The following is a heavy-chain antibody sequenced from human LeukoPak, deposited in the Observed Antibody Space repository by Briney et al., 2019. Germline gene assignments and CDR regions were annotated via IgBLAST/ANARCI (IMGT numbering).Heavy chain of an antibody. V-gene: IGHV3-33*08. Sequence: GGSLTLLWAASGLLFCLYAMAWARRAPGKGLEGVADKWNEGGNKYYADSVKGRFTISRDNSKDTLYLQMNSLRAEDKAVYYCASIHSLYYYDSSGYGAFDIWGQGTMVTVSS. CDR2: KWNEGGNK. CDR3: ASIHSLYYYDSSGYGAFDI. J-gene: IGHJ3*02. CDR1: GLLFCLYA. D-gene: IGHD3-22*01.